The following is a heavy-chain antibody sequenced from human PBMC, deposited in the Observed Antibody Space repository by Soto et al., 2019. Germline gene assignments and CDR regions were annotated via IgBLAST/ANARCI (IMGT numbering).Heavy chain of an antibody. Sequence: GSLRLSCAASGFTFSSYWMSWVRQAPGKGLEWVANIKQDGSEKYYVDSVKGRFTISRDNAKNSLYLQMNSLRAEDTAVYYCARARIPYYYGSGSRFSFYYYYGMDVWGQGTTVTVSS. CDR2: IKQDGSEK. J-gene: IGHJ6*02. CDR3: ARARIPYYYGSGSRFSFYYYYGMDV. CDR1: GFTFSSYW. V-gene: IGHV3-7*04. D-gene: IGHD3-10*01.